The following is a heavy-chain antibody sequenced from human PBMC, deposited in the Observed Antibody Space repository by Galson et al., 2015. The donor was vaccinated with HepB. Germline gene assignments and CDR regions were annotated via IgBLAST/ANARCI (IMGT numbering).Heavy chain of an antibody. D-gene: IGHD5-18*01. CDR3: ARGPAHTHLIDY. Sequence: SVKVSCKASGGTFSSYAISWVRQAPGQGLEWMGGIIPIFGTANYAQKFQGRVTITADKSTSTAYMELSSLRSEDTAVYYCARGPAHTHLIDYWGQGTLVTVSS. J-gene: IGHJ4*02. V-gene: IGHV1-69*06. CDR2: IIPIFGTA. CDR1: GGTFSSYA.